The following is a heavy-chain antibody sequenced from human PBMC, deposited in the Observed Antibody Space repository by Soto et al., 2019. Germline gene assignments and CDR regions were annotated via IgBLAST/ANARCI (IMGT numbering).Heavy chain of an antibody. CDR3: ARDSMRLSYYFDC. D-gene: IGHD3-16*02. J-gene: IGHJ4*02. Sequence: QVQLVESGGGVVQPGRSLRLSCAASGFTFSSYAMHWVRQAPGKGLEWVAVISYDGSNKYYADSVKGRFTISRDNSKNTLYLQMNSLRAEDTAVYYCARDSMRLSYYFDCWGQGTLVTVSS. V-gene: IGHV3-30-3*01. CDR2: ISYDGSNK. CDR1: GFTFSSYA.